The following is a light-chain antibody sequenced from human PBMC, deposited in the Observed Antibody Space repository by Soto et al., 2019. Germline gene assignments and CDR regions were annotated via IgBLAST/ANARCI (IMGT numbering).Light chain of an antibody. CDR3: QQYNTYLLS. V-gene: IGKV1-5*03. CDR2: KAS. CDR1: QSISTW. J-gene: IGKJ4*01. Sequence: DIQMTQSPSTLSASVGDRVTITCRASQSISTWLAWYQQKPGKAPKLLIYKASNLEGGVPSRFSGSGSGTEFTITINSLQPDDFATYYCQQYNTYLLSFGGGTTVEIK.